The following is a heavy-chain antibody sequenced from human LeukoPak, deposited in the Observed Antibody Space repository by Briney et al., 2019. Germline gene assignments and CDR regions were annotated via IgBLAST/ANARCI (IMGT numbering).Heavy chain of an antibody. CDR2: ISYDGSNK. D-gene: IGHD6-19*01. CDR3: AKDMYSSEEYYFDY. Sequence: PGRSLRLSCAASEFTFSTYGMHWVRQAPGKGLEWVAVISYDGSNKYYADPVKGRFTISRDNSKNTLYLQMNSLRAEDTAVYYCAKDMYSSEEYYFDYWGQGTLVTVSS. CDR1: EFTFSTYG. V-gene: IGHV3-30*18. J-gene: IGHJ4*02.